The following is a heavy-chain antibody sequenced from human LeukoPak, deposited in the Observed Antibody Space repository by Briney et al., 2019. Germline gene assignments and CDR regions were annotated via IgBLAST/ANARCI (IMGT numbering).Heavy chain of an antibody. Sequence: PGGSLRLSCAASGLSFSNAWMSWVRQAPGKGLEWVGRIKSKTGGGTTDYAAPVKGRFTISRDDSKNTLYLQMNSLKTEDTAVYYCVGGFDIWGQGTMVTVSS. CDR1: GLSFSNAW. D-gene: IGHD3-16*01. CDR2: IKSKTGGGTT. CDR3: VGGFDI. V-gene: IGHV3-15*01. J-gene: IGHJ3*02.